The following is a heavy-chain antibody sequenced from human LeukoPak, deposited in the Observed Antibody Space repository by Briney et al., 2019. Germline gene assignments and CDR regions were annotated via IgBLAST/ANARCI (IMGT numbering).Heavy chain of an antibody. CDR1: GFIFSIYG. CDR3: AKDLHYYDSSGYYFDY. J-gene: IGHJ4*02. D-gene: IGHD3-22*01. Sequence: GGSLSLSCPASGFIFSIYGMHWVRQAPGSGLEWVAFIRYDGSNKYYADSVKGRFTISRDNSKNPLYLQMTSLRAEDTAVYYCAKDLHYYDSSGYYFDYWGQGTLVTVSS. CDR2: IRYDGSNK. V-gene: IGHV3-30*02.